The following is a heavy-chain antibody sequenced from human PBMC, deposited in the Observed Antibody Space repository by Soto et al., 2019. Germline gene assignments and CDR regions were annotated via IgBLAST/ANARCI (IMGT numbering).Heavy chain of an antibody. CDR2: IFTSGST. CDR1: GGSISFYF. Sequence: PSETLSLTCTVSGGSISFYFWNWGRQPAGKGLEWIGRIFTSGSTNYNPSLKSRVTMSIDTSKSQFSLKLSSVTAADTAVYYCARISQRVKPRAMDAFDIWGQGTVVTVSS. CDR3: ARISQRVKPRAMDAFDI. J-gene: IGHJ3*02. D-gene: IGHD2-2*01. V-gene: IGHV4-4*07.